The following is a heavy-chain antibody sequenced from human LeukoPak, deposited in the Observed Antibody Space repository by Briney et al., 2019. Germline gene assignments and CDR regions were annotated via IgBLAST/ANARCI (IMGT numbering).Heavy chain of an antibody. V-gene: IGHV3-11*01. Sequence: PGGSLRLSCAASGFTFSDSYMSWIRQAPGKGLEYVSYISSGGDTIYYADSVKGRFTISRHNAKNSLYLQMNSLRAEDTAVYYCTRVEAFDIWGQGTMVTVS. CDR1: GFTFSDSY. CDR2: ISSGGDTI. CDR3: TRVEAFDI. J-gene: IGHJ3*02. D-gene: IGHD1-1*01.